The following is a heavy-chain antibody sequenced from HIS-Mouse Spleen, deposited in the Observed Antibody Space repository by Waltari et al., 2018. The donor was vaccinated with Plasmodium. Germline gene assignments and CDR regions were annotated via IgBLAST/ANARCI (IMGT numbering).Heavy chain of an antibody. J-gene: IGHJ5*02. CDR3: ARDSIRFLADP. V-gene: IGHV4-31*03. D-gene: IGHD3-3*01. CDR2: IYYSGST. CDR1: GVSISSGGYY. Sequence: QVQLPESGPGLVKPSQTLSLTCTVSGVSISSGGYYWSWLRQPPGKGLEWIGDIYYSGSTYYNPSLKSRVTISVDTSKNQFSLKLSSVTAADTAVYYCARDSIRFLADPWGQGTLVTVSS.